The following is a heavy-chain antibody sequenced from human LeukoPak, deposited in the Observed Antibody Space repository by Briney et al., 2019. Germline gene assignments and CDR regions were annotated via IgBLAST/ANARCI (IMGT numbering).Heavy chain of an antibody. CDR2: ISSTSTYI. V-gene: IGHV3-21*01. CDR3: ARGGGNFDY. J-gene: IGHJ4*02. CDR1: EXTFSSCT. Sequence: GGSLRLSWAASEXTFSSCTVNWVRQAPGKGLESVSSISSTSTYISYADSVKGRFTISRDNAKNSLYLRMNSLRAEDTAVYYCARGGGNFDYWGQGTLVTVSS. D-gene: IGHD1-1*01.